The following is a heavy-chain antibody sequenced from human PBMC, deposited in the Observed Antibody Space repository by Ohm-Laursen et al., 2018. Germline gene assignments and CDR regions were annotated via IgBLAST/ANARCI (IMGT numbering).Heavy chain of an antibody. V-gene: IGHV3-33*01. CDR3: ARGLSYDSSGYYYYFDY. D-gene: IGHD3-22*01. CDR1: GFTFSSYG. Sequence: SLRLSCASSGFTFSSYGMHWVRQAPGKGLERVAVICYDGSNKYYADSVKGRVTISRDNSKNTLYLQMISVRAEDTAVYYCARGLSYDSSGYYYYFDYWGQGTLVTVSS. CDR2: ICYDGSNK. J-gene: IGHJ4*02.